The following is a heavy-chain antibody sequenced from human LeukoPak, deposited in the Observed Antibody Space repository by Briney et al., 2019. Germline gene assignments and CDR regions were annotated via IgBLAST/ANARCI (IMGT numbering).Heavy chain of an antibody. Sequence: GGSLRLSCAASGFTFSSYSMNWVRQAPGKGLEWVSSISSSSSYIYYADSVKVRFTISRDNDKNALYLQMNSLRAEDTAVYYCARESGRYEGVDYWGQGTLVSVSS. D-gene: IGHD1-26*01. J-gene: IGHJ4*02. CDR3: ARESGRYEGVDY. CDR2: ISSSSSYI. CDR1: GFTFSSYS. V-gene: IGHV3-21*01.